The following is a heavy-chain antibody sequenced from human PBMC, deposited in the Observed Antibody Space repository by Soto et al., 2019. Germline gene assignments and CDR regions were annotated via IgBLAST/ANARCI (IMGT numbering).Heavy chain of an antibody. CDR2: IIPIFGTA. CDR1: GGTFSSYA. D-gene: IGHD4-17*01. Sequence: SVKVSCKAAGGTFSSYAISWVRQAPGQGLEWMGGIIPIFGTANYAQKFQGRVTITADESTSTAYMELSSLRSEDTAVYYCARDRRDYGDYYFDYWGQGTLVTVSS. J-gene: IGHJ4*02. CDR3: ARDRRDYGDYYFDY. V-gene: IGHV1-69*13.